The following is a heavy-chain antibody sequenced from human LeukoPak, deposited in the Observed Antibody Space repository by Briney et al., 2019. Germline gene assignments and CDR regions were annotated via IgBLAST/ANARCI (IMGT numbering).Heavy chain of an antibody. CDR1: GGSISSYY. J-gene: IGHJ3*02. V-gene: IGHV4-59*01. Sequence: SETLSLTCTVSGGSISSYYWSWIRQPPGKGLEWIGYIYYSGTTNYNPYLKSRVTISVDTSKNQFSMKLRSVTAADTAVYYCARGGWSAFDIWGQGTMVTVSS. CDR2: IYYSGTT. CDR3: ARGGWSAFDI. D-gene: IGHD3-10*01.